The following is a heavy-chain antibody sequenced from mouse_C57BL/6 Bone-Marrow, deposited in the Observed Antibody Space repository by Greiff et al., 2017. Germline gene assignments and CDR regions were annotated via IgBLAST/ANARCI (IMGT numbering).Heavy chain of an antibody. Sequence: VQLQQSGAELVRPGASVKLSCTASGFNIKDDYMHWVKQRPEQGLEWIGWIDPENGDTEYASKFQGKATITADTSSNTAYLQLSSLTSEDTAVYYCTTIYYDYDYYAMDYWGQGTSVTVSS. CDR3: TTIYYDYDYYAMDY. CDR2: IDPENGDT. D-gene: IGHD2-4*01. CDR1: GFNIKDDY. V-gene: IGHV14-4*01. J-gene: IGHJ4*01.